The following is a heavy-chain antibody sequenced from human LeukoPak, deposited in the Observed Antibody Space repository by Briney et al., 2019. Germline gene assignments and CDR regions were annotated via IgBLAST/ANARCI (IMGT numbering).Heavy chain of an antibody. D-gene: IGHD3-22*01. CDR1: GFTFSSYW. J-gene: IGHJ4*02. V-gene: IGHV3-7*01. Sequence: GGSLRLSCAASGFTFSSYWMSWVRQAPGKGLEWVANIKQDGSEKYYVDSVKGRFTISRDNAENSLYLQMNSLRAEDTAVYYCARWTIYYYDSSGYYGYWGQGTLVTVSS. CDR2: IKQDGSEK. CDR3: ARWTIYYYDSSGYYGY.